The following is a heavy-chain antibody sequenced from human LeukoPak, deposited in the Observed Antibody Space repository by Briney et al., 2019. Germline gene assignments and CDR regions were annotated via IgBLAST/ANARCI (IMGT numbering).Heavy chain of an antibody. CDR2: ISYDGSSK. V-gene: IGHV3-30*18. Sequence: PGRSLRLSCAASGFTFSSYGMHWVRQAPGKGLEWVAVISYDGSSKYYADSVKGRFTISRDNSKNTLYLQMNSLRAEDTAVYYCAKDSDYYGMDVWGKGTTVTVSS. CDR3: AKDSDYYGMDV. CDR1: GFTFSSYG. J-gene: IGHJ6*04.